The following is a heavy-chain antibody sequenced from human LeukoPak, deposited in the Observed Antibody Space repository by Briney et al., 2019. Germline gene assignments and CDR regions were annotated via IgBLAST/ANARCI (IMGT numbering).Heavy chain of an antibody. Sequence: PSQTLSPTCAVSGGSISSGGYSWNWIRQPPGKGLEWIGYIYHSGSTYYNPSLKSRVTISVDRSKNQFSLKLSSVTAADTAVYYCASGGYSYGFDYWGQGTLVTVSS. CDR3: ASGGYSYGFDY. CDR2: IYHSGST. CDR1: GGSISSGGYS. J-gene: IGHJ4*02. V-gene: IGHV4-30-2*01. D-gene: IGHD5-18*01.